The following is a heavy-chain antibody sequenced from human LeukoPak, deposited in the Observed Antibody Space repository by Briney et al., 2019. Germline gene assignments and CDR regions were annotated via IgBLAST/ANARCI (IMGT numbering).Heavy chain of an antibody. J-gene: IGHJ3*02. CDR3: TRQQLDAFDI. CDR2: INSDGSST. V-gene: IGHV3-74*01. CDR1: GFTFSTYW. Sequence: PRGSLRLSCAASGFTFSTYWMHWVRQAPGTGLVWVSRINSDGSSTTYADSVKGRFTISRDNAKNTLSLQMNSLRAEDTAVYYCTRQQLDAFDIWGPGTMVTVSS. D-gene: IGHD6-13*01.